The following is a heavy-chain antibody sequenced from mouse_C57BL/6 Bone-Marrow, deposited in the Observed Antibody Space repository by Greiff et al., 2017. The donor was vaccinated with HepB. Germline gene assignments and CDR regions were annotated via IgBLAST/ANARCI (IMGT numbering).Heavy chain of an antibody. CDR1: GFTFSDYY. D-gene: IGHD2-4*01. Sequence: EVKLVESGGGLVQPGGSLKLSCAASGFTFSDYYMYWVRQTPEKRLEWVAYISNGGGSTYYPDTVKGRFTIASDNAKNTLYLQMSRLKSEDTAMYYCARQIYYDYGYFDYWGQGTTLTVSS. J-gene: IGHJ2*01. CDR3: ARQIYYDYGYFDY. CDR2: ISNGGGST. V-gene: IGHV5-12*01.